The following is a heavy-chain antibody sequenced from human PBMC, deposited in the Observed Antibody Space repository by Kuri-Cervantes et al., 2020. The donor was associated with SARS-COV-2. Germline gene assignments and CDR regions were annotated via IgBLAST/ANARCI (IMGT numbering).Heavy chain of an antibody. CDR3: ARKISITILVRVWQYFDY. Sequence: SVKVSCKASGGTFSSYAISWVRQAPGQGLEWMGGIIPIFGTANYAQKFQGTVTITTDESKSTAYMELSSLRSEDTAVYYCARKISITILVRVWQYFDYWGQGTLVTVSS. V-gene: IGHV1-69*05. CDR2: IIPIFGTA. D-gene: IGHD3-3*01. J-gene: IGHJ4*02. CDR1: GGTFSSYA.